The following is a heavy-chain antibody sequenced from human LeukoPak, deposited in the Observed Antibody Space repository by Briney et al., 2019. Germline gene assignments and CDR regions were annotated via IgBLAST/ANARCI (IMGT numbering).Heavy chain of an antibody. J-gene: IGHJ4*02. CDR3: AREAMYSYGNNFDY. CDR2: IYYSGST. V-gene: IGHV4-59*01. CDR1: GDSINNYY. D-gene: IGHD5-18*01. Sequence: PSETLSLTCTVSGDSINNYYWSWIRQPPGKGLEWIGYIYYSGSTNYNPSLKSRVTISVDTSKNQFSLKLSSVTAADTAVYHCAREAMYSYGNNFDYWGQGTLVTVSS.